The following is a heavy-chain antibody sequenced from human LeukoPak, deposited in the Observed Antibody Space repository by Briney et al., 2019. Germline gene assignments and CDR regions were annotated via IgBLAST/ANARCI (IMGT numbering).Heavy chain of an antibody. Sequence: SVKVSCKASGGTFRSYAISWVRQAPGQGLEWMGGIIPIFGTANYAQKFQGRVTITTDESTSTAYMELSSLRSEDTAVYYCARAPTGVYCSGGSCYWFDPWGQGTLVTVSS. CDR2: IIPIFGTA. D-gene: IGHD2-15*01. CDR1: GGTFRSYA. CDR3: ARAPTGVYCSGGSCYWFDP. V-gene: IGHV1-69*05. J-gene: IGHJ5*02.